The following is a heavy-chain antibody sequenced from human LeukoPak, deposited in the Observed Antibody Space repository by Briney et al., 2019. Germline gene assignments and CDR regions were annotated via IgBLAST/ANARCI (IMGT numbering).Heavy chain of an antibody. J-gene: IGHJ4*02. D-gene: IGHD3-10*01. Sequence: TSETLSLTCTVSGGSISSSSYYWGWIRQPPGKGLEWIGSIYYSGSTYYNPSLKSRVTISVDTSKNQFSLKLRSVTAADTAVYYCARGLYYYGSGSYRPYSFDHWGQGTLVTVSS. CDR2: IYYSGST. V-gene: IGHV4-39*07. CDR1: GGSISSSSYY. CDR3: ARGLYYYGSGSYRPYSFDH.